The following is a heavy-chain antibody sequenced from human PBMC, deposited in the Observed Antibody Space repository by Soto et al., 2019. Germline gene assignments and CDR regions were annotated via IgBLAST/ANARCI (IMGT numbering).Heavy chain of an antibody. CDR3: AREXRAYGDFDY. D-gene: IGHD3-16*01. V-gene: IGHV4-31*03. Sequence: TLSLTCTVSGGSISSGGYYWSWIRQHPGKGLEWIGYIYYSGSTYYNPSLKSRVTISVDTSKNQFSLKLSSVTAADTAVYYCAREXRAYGDFDYWGQGTLVTVSS. CDR2: IYYSGST. CDR1: GGSISSGGYY. J-gene: IGHJ4*02.